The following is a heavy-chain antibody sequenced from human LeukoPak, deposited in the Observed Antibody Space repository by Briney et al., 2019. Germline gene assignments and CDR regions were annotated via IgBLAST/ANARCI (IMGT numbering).Heavy chain of an antibody. CDR1: GFTFDDYA. Sequence: GGSLRLSCAASGFTFDDYAMHWVRQAPGKGLEWVSLISWDGGSTYYADSVKGRFTISRDNSKNSLYLQMNSLRAEDTALYYCAKDGLYGPRTNYYYYYMDVWGKGTTVTVSS. CDR2: ISWDGGST. D-gene: IGHD1-14*01. CDR3: AKDGLYGPRTNYYYYYMDV. V-gene: IGHV3-43D*03. J-gene: IGHJ6*03.